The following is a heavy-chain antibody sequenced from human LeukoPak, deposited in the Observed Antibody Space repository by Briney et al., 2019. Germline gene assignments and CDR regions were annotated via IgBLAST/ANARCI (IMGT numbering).Heavy chain of an antibody. J-gene: IGHJ4*02. V-gene: IGHV3-20*04. Sequence: GGSLRLSCAASGFTFDDYGMSWVRQAPGKGLEWVSGINWNGGSTGYADSVKGRFTISRDNAKNSLYLQMNGLRAEDTALYYCASLRGDYVGNDFDYWGQGTLVTVSS. CDR3: ASLRGDYVGNDFDY. CDR2: INWNGGST. CDR1: GFTFDDYG. D-gene: IGHD4-23*01.